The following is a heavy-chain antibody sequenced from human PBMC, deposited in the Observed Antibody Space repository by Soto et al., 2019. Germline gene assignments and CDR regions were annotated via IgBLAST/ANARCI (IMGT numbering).Heavy chain of an antibody. D-gene: IGHD2-15*01. V-gene: IGHV3-48*01. CDR2: ISSSSSSI. CDR3: ARVRGVVVGAHSNNWFEP. J-gene: IGHJ5*02. Sequence: EVQLVESGGGVVQPGGSLRLACAASGFTFSSYSMNCFRQAPGKGLEWWSYISSSSSSIYHADSVNGRFTISRGNATNSLYIQMNRLCAAATAGYYCARVRGVVVGAHSNNWFEPWGQGTLVTVSS. CDR1: GFTFSSYS.